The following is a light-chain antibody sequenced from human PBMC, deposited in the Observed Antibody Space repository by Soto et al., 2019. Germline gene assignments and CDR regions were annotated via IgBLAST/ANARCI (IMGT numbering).Light chain of an antibody. J-gene: IGLJ3*02. CDR3: QSYDSSLSGWV. CDR2: GNS. V-gene: IGLV1-40*01. Sequence: QSVLTQPPSVPGAPGQRVTISCTGSSSNIGAGYDVHWYQQLPGTSPKLLIYGNSNRPSGVPDRFSGSKSGTSDSLAITGLQAEDEADYYCQSYDSSLSGWVFGGGTKLTVL. CDR1: SSNIGAGYD.